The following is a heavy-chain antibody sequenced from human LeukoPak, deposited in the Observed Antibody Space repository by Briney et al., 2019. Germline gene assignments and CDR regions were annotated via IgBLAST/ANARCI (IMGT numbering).Heavy chain of an antibody. Sequence: ASVTVSFKASGYTFTVYYMHWVRQAPGQGLEWMGWINPNSGGTNYAQKFQDRVTMTRDTSVSTAYMELSRLRSDDTAVYYCAREGWNAFDYWGQGTLVTVSS. J-gene: IGHJ4*02. CDR1: GYTFTVYY. V-gene: IGHV1-2*02. D-gene: IGHD1-1*01. CDR2: INPNSGGT. CDR3: AREGWNAFDY.